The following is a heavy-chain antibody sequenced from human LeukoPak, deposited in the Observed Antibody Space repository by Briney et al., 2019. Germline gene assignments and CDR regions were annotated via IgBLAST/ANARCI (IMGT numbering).Heavy chain of an antibody. V-gene: IGHV4-59*11. J-gene: IGHJ4*02. Sequence: SETLSLTCTVSGGSISGHFWSLIRQPPGKGLEWIGFISYSGSTNYNPSLKSRVTISVDTSKNQFSLKLSSVTAADTAVYYCARPRLRFLEWPFDYWGQGTLVTVSS. CDR3: ARPRLRFLEWPFDY. CDR2: ISYSGST. CDR1: GGSISGHF. D-gene: IGHD3-3*01.